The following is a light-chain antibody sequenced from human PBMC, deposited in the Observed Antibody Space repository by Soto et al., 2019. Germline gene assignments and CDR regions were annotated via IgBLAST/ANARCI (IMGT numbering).Light chain of an antibody. V-gene: IGLV2-14*01. CDR2: EVS. CDR3: CSYAGSYTYV. CDR1: SSDVGGYNY. J-gene: IGLJ1*01. Sequence: QSVLTQPASVSGSPGQSITISCTGTSSDVGGYNYVSWYQQHPGKAPKLMIYEVSNRPSGVSNRFSGSKSGNTASLTISGLQAEDEADYYCCSYAGSYTYVFGT.